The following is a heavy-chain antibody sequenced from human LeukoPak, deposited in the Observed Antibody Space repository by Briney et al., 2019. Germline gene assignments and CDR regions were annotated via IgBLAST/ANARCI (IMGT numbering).Heavy chain of an antibody. Sequence: SQTLSLTCALSGDSVSSNSAAWNWIRQSPSRGLEWLGRTYYRSKWYNDYAVSVKSRITINPDTSKNQFSLQLNSVTPEDTAVYYCARDYQYSSSWYSYYYYGMDVWGQGTTVTVSS. J-gene: IGHJ6*02. CDR3: ARDYQYSSSWYSYYYYGMDV. D-gene: IGHD6-13*01. V-gene: IGHV6-1*01. CDR1: GDSVSSNSAA. CDR2: TYYRSKWYN.